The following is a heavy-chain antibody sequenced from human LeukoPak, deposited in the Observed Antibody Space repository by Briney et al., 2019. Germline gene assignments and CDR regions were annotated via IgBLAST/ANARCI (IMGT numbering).Heavy chain of an antibody. V-gene: IGHV3-48*02. D-gene: IGHD1-14*01. CDR3: AKGSGNHFDY. CDR2: ISDFGSTI. J-gene: IGHJ4*02. CDR1: GFTVISNY. Sequence: GGSLRLSCAASGFTVISNYMSWVRQAPGKGLEWVSYISDFGSTIYYADSVRGRFTISRDNVKNSLYLQMNSLRDEDTAVYYCAKGSGNHFDYWGQGALVTVSS.